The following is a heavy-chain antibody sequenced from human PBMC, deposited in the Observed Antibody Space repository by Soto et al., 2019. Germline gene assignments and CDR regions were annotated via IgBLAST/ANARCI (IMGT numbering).Heavy chain of an antibody. Sequence: EASVKVSCKASGGTFSSYAISWVRQAPGQGLEWMGGIIPIFGTANYAQKFQGRVTITADESTSTAYMELSSLRSEDTAVYYCAREGTTLGSYYTYGMDVWGQGTTVTVSS. J-gene: IGHJ6*02. V-gene: IGHV1-69*13. CDR1: GGTFSSYA. CDR3: AREGTTLGSYYTYGMDV. CDR2: IIPIFGTA. D-gene: IGHD3-22*01.